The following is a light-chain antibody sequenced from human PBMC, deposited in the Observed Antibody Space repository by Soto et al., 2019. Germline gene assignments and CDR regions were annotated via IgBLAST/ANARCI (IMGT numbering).Light chain of an antibody. J-gene: IGLJ2*01. V-gene: IGLV1-40*01. Sequence: QSVLTQPPSVSGAPGQRVTISCTGSSSNIGAGYDVHWYQHLPGTAPKPLIYGNTNRPSGVPDRFSGSKSGTSASLAITGRQAEDEADYYCQSYDSSLSAVVFGGGTKLTVL. CDR3: QSYDSSLSAVV. CDR1: SSNIGAGYD. CDR2: GNT.